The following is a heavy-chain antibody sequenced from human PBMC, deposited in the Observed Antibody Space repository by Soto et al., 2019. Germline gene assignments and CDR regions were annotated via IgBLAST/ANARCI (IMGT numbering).Heavy chain of an antibody. V-gene: IGHV4-30-4*01. CDR3: VVTGTTDDF. CDR1: GASVNTGDYY. Sequence: VQLQGSGPGLLKPSQTLSLTCTVSGASVNTGDYYWSYIRQPPGKGLEWLGYIFYSGDTYYNPSLKSRATISLNTSSHPFSLTLTPVTDADTSLSYWVVTGTTDDFWGQGTLVTVS. J-gene: IGHJ1*01. CDR2: IFYSGDT. D-gene: IGHD1-7*01.